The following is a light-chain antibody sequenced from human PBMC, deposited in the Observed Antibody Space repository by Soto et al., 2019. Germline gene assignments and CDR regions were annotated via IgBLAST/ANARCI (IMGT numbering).Light chain of an antibody. CDR3: QQYDDHSFT. CDR2: RMS. Sequence: DIQMTQFPSTLSASVGDRVTITCRASQTIRSDLAWYQQKPGKVPKLLIYRMSTLESGVPSRCSGSGSGTEFTLTLSSLQPDDFAIYYCQQYDDHSFTFGQGTKLEIK. J-gene: IGKJ2*01. CDR1: QTIRSD. V-gene: IGKV1-5*03.